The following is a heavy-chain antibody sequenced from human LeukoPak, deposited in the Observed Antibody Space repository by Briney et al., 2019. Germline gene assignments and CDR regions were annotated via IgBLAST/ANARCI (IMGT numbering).Heavy chain of an antibody. Sequence: SETLSLTCTVSGGSISSSAYYWAWIRQPPGTGLEWIGSLYYSGSTYYNPSLRSRVTISKDTAKNEFSLKLSSVTAANTAVYYCARAVGVREHIRPVNWFDPWGQGTLVTVSS. V-gene: IGHV4-39*07. CDR2: LYYSGST. CDR3: ARAVGVREHIRPVNWFDP. D-gene: IGHD2-21*01. J-gene: IGHJ5*02. CDR1: GGSISSSAYY.